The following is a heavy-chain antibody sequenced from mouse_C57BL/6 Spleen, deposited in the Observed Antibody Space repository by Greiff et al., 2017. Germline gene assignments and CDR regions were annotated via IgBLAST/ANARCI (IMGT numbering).Heavy chain of an antibody. CDR3: AISITTVGYAMDY. D-gene: IGHD1-1*01. J-gene: IGHJ4*01. CDR1: GYTFTSYW. V-gene: IGHV1-72*01. CDR2: IDPNSGGT. Sequence: QVQLQQPGAELVKPGASVKLSCKASGYTFTSYWMHWVKQRPGRGLEWIGRIDPNSGGTKYNEKFKSKATLTVDKPSSTAYMPLSSLTSEDSAVYYCAISITTVGYAMDYWGQGTSVTVSS.